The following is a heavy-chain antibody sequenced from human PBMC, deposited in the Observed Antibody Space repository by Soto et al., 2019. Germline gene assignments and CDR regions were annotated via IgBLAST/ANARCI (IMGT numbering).Heavy chain of an antibody. D-gene: IGHD2-15*01. CDR3: AKARRACSGGTCSKDFYGMDV. CDR1: GFTLSSYG. CDR2: ISYDGSNK. Sequence: GGSLRLSCAASGFTLSSYGMHWVRQAPGKGLEWVAVISYDGSNKYYADSVKGRFTISRDNSKNTLYLQMNSLRAEDTAVYYCAKARRACSGGTCSKDFYGMDVWGQGTTVTVSS. V-gene: IGHV3-30*18. J-gene: IGHJ6*02.